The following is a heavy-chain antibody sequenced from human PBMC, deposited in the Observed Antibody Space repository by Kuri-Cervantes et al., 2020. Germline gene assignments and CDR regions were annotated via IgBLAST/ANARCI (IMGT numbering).Heavy chain of an antibody. CDR2: INHSGST. Sequence: SETLSLTCAVYDGSFSGYYWSWIRQPPGKGLEWIGEINHSGSTNYNPSLKSRVTISVDTSKNQFSLKLTSMTAADTAIYYCAKGRNWNDFFNWFDPWGQGTLVTVSS. V-gene: IGHV4-34*01. J-gene: IGHJ5*02. CDR3: AKGRNWNDFFNWFDP. CDR1: DGSFSGYY. D-gene: IGHD1-1*01.